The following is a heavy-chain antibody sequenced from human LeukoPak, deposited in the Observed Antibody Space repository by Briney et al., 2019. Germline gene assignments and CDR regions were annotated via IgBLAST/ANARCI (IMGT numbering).Heavy chain of an antibody. CDR1: GVSISSSNSY. CDR3: ARGLSSSMVFPAHAFDI. V-gene: IGHV4-39*07. CDR2: IYYSGST. J-gene: IGHJ3*02. D-gene: IGHD6-13*01. Sequence: SETLSLTCTVSGVSISSSNSYWGWIRQPPGKGLEWIGSIYYSGSTYYNPSLKSRVTISVDTSKNQFSLKLSSVTAADTAVYYCARGLSSSMVFPAHAFDIWGQGTMVTVSS.